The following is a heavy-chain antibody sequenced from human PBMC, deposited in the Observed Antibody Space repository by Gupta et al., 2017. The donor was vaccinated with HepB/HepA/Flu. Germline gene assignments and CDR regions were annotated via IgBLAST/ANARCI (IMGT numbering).Heavy chain of an antibody. CDR3: AIMDDHDSSGNWFDP. CDR1: GHTFTTYD. CDR2: MNPNTGTK. Sequence: QAQLVQSGAAVKKRGASVRVSCKASGHTFTTYDINRVRQATRQGLEWRGWMNPNTGTKPYAQKVQGRVPLTRDTSISTAQMELSGLRSEEPAVSYCAIMDDHDSSGNWFDPGGHVTLVTVCS. V-gene: IGHV1-8*03. J-gene: IGHJ5*02. D-gene: IGHD3-22*01.